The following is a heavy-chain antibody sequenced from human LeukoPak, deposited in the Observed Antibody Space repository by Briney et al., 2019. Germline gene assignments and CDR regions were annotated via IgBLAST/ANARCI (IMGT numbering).Heavy chain of an antibody. V-gene: IGHV4-39*01. J-gene: IGHJ5*02. CDR2: IYYSGST. CDR1: GGSISSSSYY. Sequence: SETLSLTCTVSGGSISSSSYYWGWIRRPPGKGLEWIGSIYYSGSTYYNPSLKSRVTISVDTSKNQFSLKLSSVTAADTAVYYCARPYDVDTWKNWFDPWGQGTLVTVSS. CDR3: ARPYDVDTWKNWFDP. D-gene: IGHD5-18*01.